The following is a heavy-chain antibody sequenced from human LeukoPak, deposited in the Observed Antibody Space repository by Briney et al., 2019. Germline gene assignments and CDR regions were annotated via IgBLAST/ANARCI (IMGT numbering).Heavy chain of an antibody. CDR3: ARLSIVVVLTTTLTSFDS. J-gene: IGHJ4*02. V-gene: IGHV4-39*01. Sequence: KTSETLSLTCTVSGVSMNSGSYYWGWIRQPPGKGLEWIGSFFYTGNTYYNPSLKSRVTISVNTSKKQFSPRLGSVTAADTAVYYCARLSIVVVLTTTLTSFDSWGQGTLVTVSS. CDR2: FFYTGNT. D-gene: IGHD2-15*01. CDR1: GVSMNSGSYY.